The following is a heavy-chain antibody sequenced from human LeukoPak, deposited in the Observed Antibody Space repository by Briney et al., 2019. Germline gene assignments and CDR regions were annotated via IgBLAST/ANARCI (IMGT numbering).Heavy chain of an antibody. D-gene: IGHD2-8*01. CDR3: ARDHCTNGVCVWFDP. V-gene: IGHV4-39*07. CDR1: GGSISSSSYY. CDR2: IYYSGST. J-gene: IGHJ5*02. Sequence: PSETLSLTCTVSGGSISSSSYYWGWIRQPPGKGLEWIGSIYYSGSTYYNPSLRSRVTMSVDTSKNQFSLKLSSVTAADTAVYYCARDHCTNGVCVWFDPWGQGTLVTVSS.